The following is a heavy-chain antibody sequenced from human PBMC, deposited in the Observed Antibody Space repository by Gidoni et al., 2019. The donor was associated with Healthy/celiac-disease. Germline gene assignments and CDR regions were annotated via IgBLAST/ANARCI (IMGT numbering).Heavy chain of an antibody. CDR2: IYYSGST. CDR3: AREGVGYCSGGSCYSVFGY. Sequence: QVQLQESGPGLVKPSQTLSLTCTVSGCSISSGGYYWSWIRQHPGKGLEWIGYIYYSGSTYYNPSLKSRVTISVDTSKNQFSLKLSSVTAADTAVYYCAREGVGYCSGGSCYSVFGYWGQGTLVTVSS. J-gene: IGHJ4*02. V-gene: IGHV4-31*03. CDR1: GCSISSGGYY. D-gene: IGHD2-15*01.